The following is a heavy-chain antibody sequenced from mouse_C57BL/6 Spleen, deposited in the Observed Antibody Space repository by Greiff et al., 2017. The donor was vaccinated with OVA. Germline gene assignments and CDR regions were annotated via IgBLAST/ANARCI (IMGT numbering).Heavy chain of an antibody. CDR2: ISYDGSN. Sequence: EVKLLESGPGLVKPSQSLSLTCSVTGYSITSGYYWNWIRQFPGNKLEWMGYISYDGSNNYNPSLKNRISITRDTSKNQFFLKLNSVTTEDTATYYCASIYYGYDEFAYWGQGTLVTVSA. CDR1: GYSITSGYY. J-gene: IGHJ3*01. CDR3: ASIYYGYDEFAY. D-gene: IGHD2-2*01. V-gene: IGHV3-6*01.